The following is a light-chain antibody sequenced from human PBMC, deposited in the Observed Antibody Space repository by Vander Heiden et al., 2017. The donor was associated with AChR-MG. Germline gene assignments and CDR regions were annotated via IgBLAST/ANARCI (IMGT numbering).Light chain of an antibody. V-gene: IGLV1-44*01. CDR3: AAWDDSLNAWV. J-gene: IGLJ3*02. Sequence: QPVLTHPPSASGTPGQRVTISCSGSSSNIGKNTVNWYQQLPGTAPKLLIYSNNQRPSGVPDRFSGSKSGTSASLAISGLQSEDEADYYCAAWDDSLNAWVFGGGTKLTVL. CDR2: SNN. CDR1: SSNIGKNT.